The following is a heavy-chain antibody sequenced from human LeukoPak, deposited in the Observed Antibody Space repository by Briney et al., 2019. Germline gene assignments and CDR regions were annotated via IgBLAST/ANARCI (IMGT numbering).Heavy chain of an antibody. CDR3: ARGTSTLWFGESTRDAFDI. D-gene: IGHD3-10*01. CDR2: ISSSSSTI. V-gene: IGHV3-48*01. Sequence: GGSLRLSFAASGFTFSSYSMNWVRQAPGKGLEWVSYISSSSSTIYYADSVKDRFTISRDNAKNSLYLQMNSLRAEDTAVYYCARGTSTLWFGESTRDAFDIWGQGTMVTVSS. CDR1: GFTFSSYS. J-gene: IGHJ3*02.